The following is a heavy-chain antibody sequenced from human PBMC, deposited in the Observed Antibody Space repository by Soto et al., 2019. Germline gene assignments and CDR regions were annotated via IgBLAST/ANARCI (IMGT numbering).Heavy chain of an antibody. J-gene: IGHJ6*02. CDR1: GFTFSSYG. Sequence: GGSLRLSCAASGFTFSSYGMHWVRQAPGKGLEWVAVIWYDGSNKYYADSVKGRFTISRDNSKNTLYLQMNSLRAEDTAVYYCARELAPYAKYDHYGMDVWGQGTTVTVSS. CDR2: IWYDGSNK. D-gene: IGHD3-16*01. V-gene: IGHV3-33*01. CDR3: ARELAPYAKYDHYGMDV.